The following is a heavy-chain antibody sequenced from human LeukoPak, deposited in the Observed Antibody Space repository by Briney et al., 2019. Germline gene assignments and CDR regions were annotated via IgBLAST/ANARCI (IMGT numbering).Heavy chain of an antibody. V-gene: IGHV4-34*01. D-gene: IGHD3-22*01. CDR3: ARGTSTLYYYDSSGYHY. Sequence: SETLSLTCAVYGGSFSGYYWSWIRQPPGKGLEWIGEINHSGSTNYNPSLKSRVTTSVDTSKNQFSLKLSSVTAADTAVYYCARGTSTLYYYDSSGYHYWGQGTLVTVSS. CDR1: GGSFSGYY. CDR2: INHSGST. J-gene: IGHJ4*02.